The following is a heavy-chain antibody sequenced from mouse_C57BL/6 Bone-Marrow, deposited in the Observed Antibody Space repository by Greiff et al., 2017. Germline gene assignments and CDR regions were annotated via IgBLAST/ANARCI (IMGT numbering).Heavy chain of an antibody. Sequence: QVQLQQSGAELARPGASVKMSCKASGYTFTSYTLHWVKQRPGQGLEWIVYITPSSGYTKYNQKFKDKATLTADKSSSTAYMQLSSLTSEDSAVYYCARTPPDYDYDFDYWGQGTTLTVSA. D-gene: IGHD2-4*01. V-gene: IGHV1-4*01. CDR3: ARTPPDYDYDFDY. CDR2: ITPSSGYT. J-gene: IGHJ2*01. CDR1: GYTFTSYT.